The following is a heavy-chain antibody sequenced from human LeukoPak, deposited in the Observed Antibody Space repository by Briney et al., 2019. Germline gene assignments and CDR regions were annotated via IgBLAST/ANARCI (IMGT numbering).Heavy chain of an antibody. V-gene: IGHV4-59*01. CDR2: IYYSGST. CDR3: ARWGRYCSGGSCYRASYFDY. CDR1: GGSISSYY. J-gene: IGHJ4*02. Sequence: SETLSLTCTVSGGSISSYYWSWIRQPPGKGLEWIGYIYYSGSTNYNPSLKSRVTISVDTSKNQFSLKLSSVTAADMAVYYCARWGRYCSGGSCYRASYFDYWGQGTLVTVSS. D-gene: IGHD2-15*01.